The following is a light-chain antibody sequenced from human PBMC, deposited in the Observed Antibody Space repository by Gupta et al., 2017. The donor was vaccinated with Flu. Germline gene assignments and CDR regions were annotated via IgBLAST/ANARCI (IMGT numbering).Light chain of an antibody. CDR2: DDR. J-gene: IGLJ1*01. CDR1: DIGRKS. Sequence: SYVLTQLPSVSVAPGPTARITCGGSDIGRKSAHWFQQKPGQAPVLVVYDDRDRPSGIPERFSGSNSGNTATLTINRVEAGDEADYYCQVFDTDSDHYVFGTGTKVTVL. V-gene: IGLV3-21*02. CDR3: QVFDTDSDHYV.